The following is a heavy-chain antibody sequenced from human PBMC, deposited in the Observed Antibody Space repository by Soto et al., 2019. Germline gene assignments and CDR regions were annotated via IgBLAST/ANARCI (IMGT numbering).Heavy chain of an antibody. D-gene: IGHD3-3*01. CDR1: GFTFSSYS. CDR3: AIMYYDFWSGYYSYYGMDV. V-gene: IGHV3-21*01. Sequence: EVQLVESGGGLVKPGGSLRLSCAASGFTFSSYSMNWVRQAPGKGLEWVSSISSSSSYIYYADSVKGRFTISRDNAKNSLYLQMNSLRAEDTAVYYCAIMYYDFWSGYYSYYGMDVWGQGTMVTVSS. J-gene: IGHJ6*02. CDR2: ISSSSSYI.